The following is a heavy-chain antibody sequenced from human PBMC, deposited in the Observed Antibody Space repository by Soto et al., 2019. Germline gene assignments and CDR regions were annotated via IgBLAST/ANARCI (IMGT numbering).Heavy chain of an antibody. Sequence: QVQLVESGGGVVQPGRSLRLSCAASGFTFSSYGMHWVRQAPGKGLEWVAVISYDGSNKYYADSVKGRFTISRDNSKNTLYLQMNSLRAEDTAVYYCAKDHYDILTGPTDYWGQGTLVTVSS. D-gene: IGHD3-9*01. CDR1: GFTFSSYG. V-gene: IGHV3-30*18. J-gene: IGHJ4*02. CDR3: AKDHYDILTGPTDY. CDR2: ISYDGSNK.